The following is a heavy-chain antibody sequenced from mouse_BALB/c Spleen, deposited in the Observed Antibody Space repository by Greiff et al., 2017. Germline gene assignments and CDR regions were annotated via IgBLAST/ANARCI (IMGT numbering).Heavy chain of an antibody. Sequence: VQLQQSGAELARPGASVKMSCKASGYTFTSYTMHWVKQRPGQGLEWIGYINPSSGYTNYNQKFKDKATLTADKSSSTAYMQLSRLTSEDSAVYFCARRGATVYAMDYWGQGTSVTVSS. CDR1: GYTFTSYT. J-gene: IGHJ4*01. CDR3: ARRGATVYAMDY. V-gene: IGHV1-4*01. D-gene: IGHD1-1*01. CDR2: INPSSGYT.